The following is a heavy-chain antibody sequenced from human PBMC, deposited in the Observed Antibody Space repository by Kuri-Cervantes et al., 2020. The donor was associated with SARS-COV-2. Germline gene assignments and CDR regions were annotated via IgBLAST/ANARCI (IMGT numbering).Heavy chain of an antibody. V-gene: IGHV3-53*01. Sequence: GGSLRLSCAASGFTVSSNYMSWVRQAPGKGLEWGSVIYSGGSTYYADSVKGRFTISRHNAKNSLYLQMNSLRAEDTALYHCARIAVAGTSAPPDYWGHGTLVPVSS. J-gene: IGHJ4*01. CDR3: ARIAVAGTSAPPDY. D-gene: IGHD6-19*01. CDR1: GFTVSSNY. CDR2: IYSGGST.